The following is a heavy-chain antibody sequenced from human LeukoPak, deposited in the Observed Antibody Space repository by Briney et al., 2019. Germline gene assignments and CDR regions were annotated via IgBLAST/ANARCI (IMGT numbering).Heavy chain of an antibody. CDR1: GFSLSTSGMC. J-gene: IGHJ4*02. CDR2: IDWDDDK. Sequence: SGPALVKPTQTLTLTCTFSGFSLSTSGMCVSWIRQPPGKALEWLARIDWDDDKYYSTSLKTRLTISKDTSKNQVVLTMTNMDPVDTATYYCARITEVHYYGSGSIDYWGQGTLVTVSS. CDR3: ARITEVHYYGSGSIDY. D-gene: IGHD3-10*01. V-gene: IGHV2-70*11.